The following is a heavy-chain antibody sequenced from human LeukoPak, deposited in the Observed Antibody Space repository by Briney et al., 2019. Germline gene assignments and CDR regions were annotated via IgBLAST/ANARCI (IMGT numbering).Heavy chain of an antibody. V-gene: IGHV3-9*01. D-gene: IGHD2-15*01. J-gene: IGHJ4*02. CDR2: ISWNSGGI. CDR3: AKDTCSGGSCYYDY. CDR1: GFTFDDYA. Sequence: PGRSLRLSCAASGFTFDDYAMHWVRQAPGKGLEWVSGISWNSGGIGYADSVKGRFTISRDNAKNSLYLQMNSLRAEDTALYYCAKDTCSGGSCYYDYWGQGTLVTVSS.